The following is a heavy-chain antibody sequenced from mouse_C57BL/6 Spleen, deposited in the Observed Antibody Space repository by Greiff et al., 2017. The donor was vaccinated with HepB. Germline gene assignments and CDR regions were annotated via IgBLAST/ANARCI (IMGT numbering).Heavy chain of an antibody. CDR3: TRGGIYFDY. CDR1: GYTFTDYE. V-gene: IGHV1-15*01. Sequence: VKLMESGAELVRPGASVTLSCKASGYTFTDYEMHWVKQTPVHGLEWIGAIDPETGGTAYNQKFKGKAILTADKSSSTAYMELRSLTSEDSAVYYCTRGGIYFDYWGQGTTLTVSS. J-gene: IGHJ2*01. CDR2: IDPETGGT.